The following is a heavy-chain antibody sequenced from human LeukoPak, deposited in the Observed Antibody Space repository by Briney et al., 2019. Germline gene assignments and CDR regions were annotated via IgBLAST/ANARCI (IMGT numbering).Heavy chain of an antibody. Sequence: SETLSLTCAVYGGSFSGYYWSWIRQPPGKGLEWIGEINHSGSTNYNPSLKSRVTISVDTSKNQFSLKLSSVTAADTAVYYCARVLTDDYGDPSPFDPWGQGTLVTVSS. CDR1: GGSFSGYY. D-gene: IGHD4-17*01. CDR3: ARVLTDDYGDPSPFDP. V-gene: IGHV4-34*01. J-gene: IGHJ5*02. CDR2: INHSGST.